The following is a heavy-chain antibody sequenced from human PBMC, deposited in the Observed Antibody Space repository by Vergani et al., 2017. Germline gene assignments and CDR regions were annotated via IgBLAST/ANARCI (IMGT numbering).Heavy chain of an antibody. CDR2: IYYSGTT. D-gene: IGHD5-24*01. CDR1: GGSISSGDYF. V-gene: IGHV4-31*03. J-gene: IGHJ4*02. CDR3: ATRDGYNCFDY. Sequence: QVQLQESGPGLVKPSQTLSLTCTVSGGSISSGDYFWSWIRQHPGQGLEWIGYIYYSGTTYYNPSLKSRVTISVDTSKHQFSLKLSSVTAADTAVYYCATRDGYNCFDYWGQGTLVTVSS.